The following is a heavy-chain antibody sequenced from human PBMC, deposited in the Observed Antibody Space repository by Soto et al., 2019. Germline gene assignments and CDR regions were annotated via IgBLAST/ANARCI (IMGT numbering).Heavy chain of an antibody. CDR2: IYWDDDK. D-gene: IGHD5-12*01. J-gene: IGHJ4*02. CDR3: AHSISRSVYSGYDYRFAY. V-gene: IGHV2-5*02. Sequence: SGPTLVNPTQTLTLTCTFSGFSLSTSGVGVGWIRQPPGKALEWLALIYWDDDKRYSPSLKSRLTITKDTSKNQVVLTMTNMDPVDTATYYCAHSISRSVYSGYDYRFAYWGQGTLVTVSS. CDR1: GFSLSTSGVG.